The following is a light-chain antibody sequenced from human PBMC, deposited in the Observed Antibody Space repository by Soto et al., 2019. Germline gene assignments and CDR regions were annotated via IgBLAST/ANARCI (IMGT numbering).Light chain of an antibody. CDR3: LQRSNWPPFLS. J-gene: IGKJ4*01. Sequence: EVVLTQSPATLSLSPGERATLSCRASQSVTTYLAWYQQKPGQAPRLLIYDASTRATGIPARFNGSGSGTDFTLAISSLEPEDFAFYYCLQRSNWPPFLSFGGGTKVDIK. CDR2: DAS. V-gene: IGKV3-11*01. CDR1: QSVTTY.